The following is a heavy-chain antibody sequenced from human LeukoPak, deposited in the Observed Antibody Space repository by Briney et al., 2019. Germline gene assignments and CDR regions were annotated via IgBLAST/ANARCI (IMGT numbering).Heavy chain of an antibody. J-gene: IGHJ4*02. V-gene: IGHV3-15*05. Sequence: GGPLRLSCEAAGFNFSDAWMSWVRQSPGKGLEWIGRVKSKIDGGRTDSAAAVKGRFTISRDDSKNMLYLQMNNLETEDTAIYYCSRIYGDWFDYWGQGTLVTASS. CDR1: GFNFSDAW. D-gene: IGHD2-21*02. CDR3: SRIYGDWFDY. CDR2: VKSKIDGGRT.